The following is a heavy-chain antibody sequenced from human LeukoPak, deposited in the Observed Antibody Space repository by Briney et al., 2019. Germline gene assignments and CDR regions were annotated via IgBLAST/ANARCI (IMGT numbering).Heavy chain of an antibody. CDR2: ISVSDDST. Sequence: GGSLRLSCAASGFTSSDYTMNWVRQAPGKGLDWVSGISVSDDSTYYADSVKGRFTMSRDNSNNMLYLQMNSLRAEDTAVYYCARDRYCRSTNCPYDYWGQGTLVTVSS. J-gene: IGHJ4*02. CDR3: ARDRYCRSTNCPYDY. V-gene: IGHV3-23*01. CDR1: GFTSSDYT. D-gene: IGHD2-2*01.